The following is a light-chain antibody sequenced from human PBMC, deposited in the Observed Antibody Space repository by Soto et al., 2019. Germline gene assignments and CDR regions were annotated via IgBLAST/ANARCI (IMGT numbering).Light chain of an antibody. CDR2: GAS. J-gene: IGKJ5*01. CDR1: QSVTSSY. V-gene: IGKV3-20*01. CDR3: QQYGSSHT. Sequence: EIVLTQSPGTLSLYPGESATLSCRASQSVTSSYIAWYQQKPGQAPRLLIFGASTRATGIPDRFSGSGAGAYFNLTISRLEPADFGVYYCQQYGSSHTFGQGTRLEIK.